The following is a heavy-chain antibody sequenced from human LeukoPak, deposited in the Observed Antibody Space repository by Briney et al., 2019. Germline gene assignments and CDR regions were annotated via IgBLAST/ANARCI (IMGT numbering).Heavy chain of an antibody. Sequence: SETLSLTCAVYGESFKDYYWNWIRQPPGKGLEWIGEINHSGSSNYNPSLKSRVTISVDTSKNQFSLKLSSVTAADTAVYYCARNMYYYGSGSYFGVWGKGTTVTISS. V-gene: IGHV4-34*01. CDR1: GESFKDYY. D-gene: IGHD3-10*01. CDR2: INHSGSS. CDR3: ARNMYYYGSGSYFGV. J-gene: IGHJ6*04.